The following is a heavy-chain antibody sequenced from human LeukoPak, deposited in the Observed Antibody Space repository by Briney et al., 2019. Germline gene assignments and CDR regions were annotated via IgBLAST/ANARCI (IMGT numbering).Heavy chain of an antibody. V-gene: IGHV4-59*01. J-gene: IGHJ4*02. D-gene: IGHD3-10*01. CDR1: GGSISSYY. CDR3: ARTTMVRGVPDY. CDR2: IYYSGST. Sequence: SETLSLTCTVSGGSISSYYWSWLRQPPGKGLDWVGYIYYSGSTNYNPSLKSRVTISLDTSKNQFSLKLSSVTAADTAVYYCARTTMVRGVPDYWGQGTLVTVSS.